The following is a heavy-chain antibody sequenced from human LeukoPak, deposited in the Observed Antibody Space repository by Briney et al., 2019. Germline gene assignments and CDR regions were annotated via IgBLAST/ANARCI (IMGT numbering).Heavy chain of an antibody. J-gene: IGHJ6*02. V-gene: IGHV1-18*01. D-gene: IGHD6-13*01. CDR1: GYTFTSYG. CDR3: ARGPHYSSSWYLPYYYGMDV. Sequence: ASVKVSCKASGYTFTSYGISWVRQAPGQGLEWMGWISAYNGNTNYAQKLQGRVTMTTDTSTSTAYMELRSLRSDDTAVYYCARGPHYSSSWYLPYYYGMDVWGQGTTVTVSS. CDR2: ISAYNGNT.